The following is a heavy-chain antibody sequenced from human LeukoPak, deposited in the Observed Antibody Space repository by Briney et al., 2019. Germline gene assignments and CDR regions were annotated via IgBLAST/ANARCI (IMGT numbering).Heavy chain of an antibody. Sequence: GGSLRLSCAASGFTFSSYAMTWVRQAPGKGLEWVAVIWYDESNKYYADSVKGRFTISRDNSKNTLYLQMNSLRAEDTAVYYCARDLSPGSYYYGMDVWGQGTTVTVSS. V-gene: IGHV3-33*08. J-gene: IGHJ6*02. CDR1: GFTFSSYA. CDR2: IWYDESNK. CDR3: ARDLSPGSYYYGMDV. D-gene: IGHD3-10*01.